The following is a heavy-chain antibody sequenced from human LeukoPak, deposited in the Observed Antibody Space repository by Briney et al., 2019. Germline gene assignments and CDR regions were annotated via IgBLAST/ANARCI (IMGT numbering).Heavy chain of an antibody. CDR3: AREAGNYAFDI. CDR1: GFTFSSYG. J-gene: IGHJ3*02. V-gene: IGHV3-33*01. Sequence: PGGSLRLSCAASGFTFSSYGMHWVRQAPGKGLEWVAVIWYDGSNKYYADSVKGRFTISRDNSKNTLYLQMNSLRAEDTAAYYCAREAGNYAFDIWGQGTMVTVSS. CDR2: IWYDGSNK.